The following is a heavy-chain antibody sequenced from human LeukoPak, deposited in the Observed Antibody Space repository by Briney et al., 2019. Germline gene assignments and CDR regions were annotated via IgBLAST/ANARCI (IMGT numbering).Heavy chain of an antibody. CDR2: IYHSGST. D-gene: IGHD6-13*01. CDR1: GFSISSGYY. J-gene: IGHJ4*02. CDR3: ARASGGTSWYPGYFYFDY. Sequence: KTSETLSLSCTVSGFSISSGYYWGWIRPPPGKGLEWMGTIYHSGSTYYNSSLKSRVIISIDTSKNQFSLKLSSVTAADTALYYCARASGGTSWYPGYFYFDYWGQGTLVTVSS. V-gene: IGHV4-38-2*02.